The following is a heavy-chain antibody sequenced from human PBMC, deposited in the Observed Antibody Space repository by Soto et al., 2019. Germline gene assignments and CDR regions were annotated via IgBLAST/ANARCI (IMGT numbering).Heavy chain of an antibody. J-gene: IGHJ6*02. D-gene: IGHD1-7*01. Sequence: GGSLRLSCAASGFTFSYYAMMWVRQAPGKGLEWVAGILGKGTTYHADSVKGRFTISKDNSKSTLYLEMNSLRAEDTAVYYCARERGNWNYHRSGYYGMDVWGQGTTVTVSS. CDR1: GFTFSYYA. CDR2: ILGKGTT. CDR3: ARERGNWNYHRSGYYGMDV. V-gene: IGHV3-23*01.